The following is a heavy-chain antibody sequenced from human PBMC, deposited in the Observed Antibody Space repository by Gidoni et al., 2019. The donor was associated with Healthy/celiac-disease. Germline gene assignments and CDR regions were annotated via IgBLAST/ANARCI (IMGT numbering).Heavy chain of an antibody. CDR3: ARDGGGCSSTSCSPYYYGMDV. CDR2: ISSSSSYT. Sequence: QVQLVESGGGLVKPGGSLRISCAASGFTFSDYYMSWIRQAPGKGLEWVSYISSSSSYTNYADSVKGRFTISRDNAKNSLYLQMNSLRAEDTAVYYCARDGGGCSSTSCSPYYYGMDVWGQGTTVTVSS. D-gene: IGHD2-2*01. J-gene: IGHJ6*02. V-gene: IGHV3-11*06. CDR1: GFTFSDYY.